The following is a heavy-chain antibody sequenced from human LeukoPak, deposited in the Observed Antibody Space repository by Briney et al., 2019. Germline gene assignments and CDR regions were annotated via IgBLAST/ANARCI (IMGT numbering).Heavy chain of an antibody. CDR3: ARGGESLRFLEWLFYFDY. V-gene: IGHV4-34*01. Sequence: PSETLSLTCAVYGGSLSGYYWSWIRQPPGKGLEWIGEINDSGSTNYNPSLKSRVTISVDTSKNQFSLKLSSVTAADTAVYYCARGGESLRFLEWLFYFDYWGQGTLLTVSS. D-gene: IGHD3-3*01. CDR1: GGSLSGYY. CDR2: INDSGST. J-gene: IGHJ4*02.